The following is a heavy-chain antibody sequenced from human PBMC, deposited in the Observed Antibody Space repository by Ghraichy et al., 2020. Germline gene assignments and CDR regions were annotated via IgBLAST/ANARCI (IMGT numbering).Heavy chain of an antibody. Sequence: SQTLSLTCAISGDSVSSNFASWNWIRLSPSRGLEWLGRTWYRSKWYSDSAVSVTSRLTIIPDTSTNQFSLQLRSVTPDDTALYFCARGSSASNAFDVCGRGTLVTVSS. V-gene: IGHV6-1*01. CDR1: GDSVSSNFAS. D-gene: IGHD6-19*01. CDR2: TWYRSKWYS. J-gene: IGHJ4*02. CDR3: ARGSSASNAFDV.